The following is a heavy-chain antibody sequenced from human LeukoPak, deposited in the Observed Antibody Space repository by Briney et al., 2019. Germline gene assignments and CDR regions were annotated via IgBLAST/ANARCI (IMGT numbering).Heavy chain of an antibody. D-gene: IGHD3-10*02. CDR2: ISSSGSTI. J-gene: IGHJ6*04. CDR3: AELGITMIGGV. V-gene: IGHV3-48*03. Sequence: PGGTLRLSCAVSGITFITYGMSWVRQAPGKGLEWVSYISSSGSTIYYADSVKGRFTISRDNAKNSLYLQMNSLRAEDTAVYYCAELGITMIGGVWGKGTTVTISS. CDR1: GITFITYG.